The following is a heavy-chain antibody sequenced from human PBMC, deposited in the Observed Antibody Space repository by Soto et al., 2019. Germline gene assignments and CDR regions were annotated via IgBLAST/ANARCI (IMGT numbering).Heavy chain of an antibody. D-gene: IGHD1-26*01. Sequence: GSLRLSCAASGFTFSSYSMNWVRQAPGKGLEWVSSISSSSSYIYYADSVKGRFTISRDNAKNSLYLQMNSLRAEDTAVYYCARVGATHYYYYGMDVWGQGTTVTVSS. CDR3: ARVGATHYYYYGMDV. V-gene: IGHV3-21*01. J-gene: IGHJ6*02. CDR2: ISSSSSYI. CDR1: GFTFSSYS.